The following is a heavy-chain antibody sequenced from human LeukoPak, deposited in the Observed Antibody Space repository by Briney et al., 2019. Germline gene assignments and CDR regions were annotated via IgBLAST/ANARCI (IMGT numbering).Heavy chain of an antibody. Sequence: GGSLRLSCAASGFSFNTYAMSWVRQAPGKGLEWVAVTVGGGDGTYYADSVKGRFTISRDNSNNTLYLQMNSLRAEDTAVYYCAKLTTSWGQGTLVTVSS. V-gene: IGHV3-23*01. CDR2: TVGGGDGT. CDR1: GFSFNTYA. CDR3: AKLTTS. J-gene: IGHJ4*02. D-gene: IGHD4-11*01.